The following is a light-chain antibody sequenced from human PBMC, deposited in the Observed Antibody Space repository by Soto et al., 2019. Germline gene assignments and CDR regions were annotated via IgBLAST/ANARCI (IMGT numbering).Light chain of an antibody. CDR1: SSNIGSNY. CDR2: RNN. Sequence: QCVLTQPPSASGTAGQGVTISCSRSSSNIGSNYVYWYQQLPGTAPKLLIYRNNQRPSGVPDRFSGSKSGTSASLAISGLRSEDEADYYCAAWDDSLSGRYVFGTGTKVTVL. CDR3: AAWDDSLSGRYV. J-gene: IGLJ1*01. V-gene: IGLV1-47*01.